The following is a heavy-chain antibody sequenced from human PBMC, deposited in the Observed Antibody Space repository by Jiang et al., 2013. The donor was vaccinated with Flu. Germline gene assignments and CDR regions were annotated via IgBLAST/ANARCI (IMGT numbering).Heavy chain of an antibody. D-gene: IGHD3-9*01. Sequence: GPGLVKPSETLSLTCTVSGDSVSSNYHYWGWVRQPPGKGLEWIGSIFYSGRIYDNPSLKSRVTISVDTSKNQFSLRLSSVTAADTAVYYCVRHRVHYDILTGYFSAFDMWGQGTMVIVSS. J-gene: IGHJ3*02. CDR1: GDSVSSNYHY. V-gene: IGHV4-39*01. CDR2: IFYSGRI. CDR3: VRHRVHYDILTGYFSAFDM.